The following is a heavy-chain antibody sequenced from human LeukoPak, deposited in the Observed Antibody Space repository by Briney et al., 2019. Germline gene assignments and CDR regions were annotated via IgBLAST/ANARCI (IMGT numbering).Heavy chain of an antibody. CDR2: ISGSGGST. Sequence: GGSLRLSCAASGFTFSNNAMSWVRQAPGKGLEWVSAISGSGGSTYYADSVKGRFTISRDNSKITLYLQMNSLRAEDTAVYYCAKGRYCSSTSCYPSLDYWGQGTLVTVSS. J-gene: IGHJ4*02. CDR1: GFTFSNNA. V-gene: IGHV3-23*01. CDR3: AKGRYCSSTSCYPSLDY. D-gene: IGHD2-2*01.